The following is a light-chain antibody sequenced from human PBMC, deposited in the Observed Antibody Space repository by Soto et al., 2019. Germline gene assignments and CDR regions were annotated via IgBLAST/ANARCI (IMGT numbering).Light chain of an antibody. J-gene: IGLJ2*01. V-gene: IGLV2-14*01. Sequence: QSVLTQPASVSGSPGQSITISCTGTSSDVGGYNYVYWYQQHPGKDPKLMIYEVSNRPSEVSNRVYGSKSGNTASLTISVLQAEDEGNYYCSSYTGGSTLVVFGGGTSLTVL. CDR1: SSDVGGYNY. CDR3: SSYTGGSTLVV. CDR2: EVS.